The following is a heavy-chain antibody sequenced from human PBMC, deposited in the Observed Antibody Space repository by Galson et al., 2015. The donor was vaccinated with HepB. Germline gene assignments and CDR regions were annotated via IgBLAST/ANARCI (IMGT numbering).Heavy chain of an antibody. CDR2: ISAYNGNT. D-gene: IGHD6-19*01. J-gene: IGHJ5*02. CDR3: ARVVAGQYNWFDP. CDR1: GYTFISDV. V-gene: IGHV1-18*01. Sequence: SVKVSCKASGYTFISDVISWVRQAPGQGLEWMGWISAYNGNTNYAQKFQGRVTMTTDTSTSTVYMELRSLRSDDTAVYYCARVVAGQYNWFDPWGQGTLVTVSS.